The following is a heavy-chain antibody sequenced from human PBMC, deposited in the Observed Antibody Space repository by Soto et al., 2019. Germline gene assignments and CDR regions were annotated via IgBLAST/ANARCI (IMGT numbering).Heavy chain of an antibody. CDR1: GFTFTRYS. CDR2: ISSTTNYI. V-gene: IGHV3-21*01. J-gene: IGHJ4*02. Sequence: EVQLVGSGGGLVKPGGSLRLSCAASGFTFTRYSMNWVRQAPGKWLEWVSSISSTTNYIYYADSMKGRFTVSRDNAKNSVYLEMNSLSAEDTAVYYCARESEDLTSNFDYWGQGTLVTVSS. CDR3: ARESEDLTSNFDY.